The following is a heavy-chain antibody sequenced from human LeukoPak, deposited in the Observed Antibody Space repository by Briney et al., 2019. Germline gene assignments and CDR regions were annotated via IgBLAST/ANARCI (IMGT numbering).Heavy chain of an antibody. CDR1: GVSFSGYY. CDR2: INHSGGT. CDR3: ARVGYGGNPGIEIDY. Sequence: PSETLSLTCAVYGVSFSGYYWSWIRQPPGKGLEWVGEINHSGGTNYNPSLKSRVTISVDTSKNQFSLKLSSVTAADTAVYYCARVGYGGNPGIEIDYWGQGTLVTVSS. V-gene: IGHV4-34*01. J-gene: IGHJ4*02. D-gene: IGHD4-23*01.